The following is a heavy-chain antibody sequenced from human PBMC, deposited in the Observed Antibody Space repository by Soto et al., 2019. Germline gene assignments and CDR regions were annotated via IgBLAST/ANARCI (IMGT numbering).Heavy chain of an antibody. CDR3: AKDQLPDIMGAAGY. CDR2: IIPIFGTA. J-gene: IGHJ4*02. D-gene: IGHD6-13*01. CDR1: GYTFTIYA. V-gene: IGHV1-69*13. Sequence: SVKVSCKASGYTFTIYAMHWVRQAPGQGLEWMGGIIPIFGTANYAQKFQGRVTITADESTSTAYMELSSLRSEDTAVYYCAKDQLPDIMGAAGYWGQGTLVTVSS.